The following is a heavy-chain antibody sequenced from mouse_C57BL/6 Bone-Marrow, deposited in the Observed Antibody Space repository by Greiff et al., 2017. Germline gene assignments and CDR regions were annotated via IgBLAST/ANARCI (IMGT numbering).Heavy chain of an antibody. CDR2: ISYDGSN. J-gene: IGHJ2*01. D-gene: IGHD1-1*01. Sequence: EVQLVESGPGLVKPSQSLSLTCSVTGYSITSGYYWNWIRQFPGNKLEWMGYISYDGSNNYNPSLKNRISITRDTSKNQFFLKLNSVTTEDTATYYCARDTGYFDYWGQGTTLTVSS. V-gene: IGHV3-6*01. CDR1: GYSITSGYY. CDR3: ARDTGYFDY.